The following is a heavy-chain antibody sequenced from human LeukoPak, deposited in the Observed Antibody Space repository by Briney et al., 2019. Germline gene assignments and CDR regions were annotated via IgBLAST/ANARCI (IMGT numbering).Heavy chain of an antibody. J-gene: IGHJ4*02. Sequence: PGGSLRLSCAASGFTFSSYWMSWVRQAPGKGLESVANIKQDGSEKYYVDSVKGRFTISRDNAKNSLYLQMNSLRAEDTAVYYCARELIMDYSKNGGPFDYWGQGTLATVSS. V-gene: IGHV3-7*01. CDR3: ARELIMDYSKNGGPFDY. D-gene: IGHD4-11*01. CDR1: GFTFSSYW. CDR2: IKQDGSEK.